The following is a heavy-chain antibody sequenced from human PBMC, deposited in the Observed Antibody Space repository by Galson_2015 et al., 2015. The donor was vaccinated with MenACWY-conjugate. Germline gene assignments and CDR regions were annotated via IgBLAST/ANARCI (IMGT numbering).Heavy chain of an antibody. CDR2: ISSYNGDT. D-gene: IGHD6-13*01. J-gene: IGHJ4*02. CDR1: GYIFTSYG. V-gene: IGHV1-18*01. Sequence: SVKVSCKASGYIFTSYGISWVRQAPGQGLEWMGWISSYNGDTNYAQKSQGRITMSTDTSTTTDYMELRSLRFDDTAVYYCARVGAAGTWVEYDYWGQGTLVTVSS. CDR3: ARVGAAGTWVEYDY.